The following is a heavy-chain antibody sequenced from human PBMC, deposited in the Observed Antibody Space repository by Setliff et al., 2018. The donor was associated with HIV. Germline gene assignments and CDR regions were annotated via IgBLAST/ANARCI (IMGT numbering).Heavy chain of an antibody. J-gene: IGHJ4*02. Sequence: SETLSLTCTVSDSGTYYWSWIRQPAGKGLEWIGRVSSRGDTNYNPSLKSRVTISVDTSKNQFSLKLSSVTAADTAVYYCARDNSGYELALDYWGQGTLVTVSS. D-gene: IGHD5-12*01. CDR3: ARDNSGYELALDY. V-gene: IGHV4-61*02. CDR1: DSGTYY. CDR2: VSSRGDT.